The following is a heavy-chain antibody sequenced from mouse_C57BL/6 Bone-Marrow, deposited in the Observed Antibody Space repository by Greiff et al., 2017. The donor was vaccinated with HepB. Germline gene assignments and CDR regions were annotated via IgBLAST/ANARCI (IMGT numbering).Heavy chain of an antibody. J-gene: IGHJ3*01. Sequence: VQLQQSGAELVRPGTSVKLSCKASGYTFTSYWMHWVKQRPGQGLEWIGVIDPSDSYTNYNQKFKGKATLTVDTFSSTAYMQLSSLTSEDSAVYYCARNYYGSGAYWGQGTLVTVSA. CDR2: IDPSDSYT. D-gene: IGHD1-1*01. CDR3: ARNYYGSGAY. V-gene: IGHV1-59*01. CDR1: GYTFTSYW.